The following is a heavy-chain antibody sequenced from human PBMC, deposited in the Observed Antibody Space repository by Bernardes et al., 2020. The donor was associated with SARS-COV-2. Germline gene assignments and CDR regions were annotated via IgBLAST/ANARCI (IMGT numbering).Heavy chain of an antibody. V-gene: IGHV5-51*01. J-gene: IGHJ5*02. Sequence: GASLKISCKGPGYAFFGYWIGGVRQMPGKGLEWMGLIYPDDSRTKYSPSFQGQVTISADKSINTAYLQWGSLEASDTAIYYCARYMGATLRDHWFDPWGQGTLVTVSS. CDR1: GYAFFGYW. CDR3: ARYMGATLRDHWFDP. D-gene: IGHD1-26*01. CDR2: IYPDDSRT.